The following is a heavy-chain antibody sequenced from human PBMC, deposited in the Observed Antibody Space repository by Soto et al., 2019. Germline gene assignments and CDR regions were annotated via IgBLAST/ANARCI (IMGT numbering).Heavy chain of an antibody. V-gene: IGHV4-4*02. J-gene: IGHJ4*02. CDR2: IYHTGST. CDR3: ATMGRWGTVRGVMCFDS. Sequence: PSETLSLTCAVSGGSLSSRNWWRWVRQPPGKGLEWLGEIYHTGSTKYNPSLKSRVTISVDTSNDHFSLSLTSVTAADTAVYYCATMGRWGTVRGVMCFDSWGPGILVTVSS. CDR1: GGSLSSRNW. D-gene: IGHD3-10*01.